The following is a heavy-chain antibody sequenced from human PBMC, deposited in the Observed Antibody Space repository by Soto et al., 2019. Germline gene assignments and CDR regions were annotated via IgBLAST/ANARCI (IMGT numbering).Heavy chain of an antibody. J-gene: IGHJ6*02. CDR2: ISSSSIYT. CDR1: GFTFIDYY. CDR3: ASNRLGHYYGMDV. V-gene: IGHV3-11*06. Sequence: PGGSLRLSCAASGFTFIDYYMTWTRQAPGKGLEWVSYISSSSIYTNYADSVKGRFTISRDNAKKSLYLQMNSLRAEDTAVYYCASNRLGHYYGMDVWGQGTTVTVSS.